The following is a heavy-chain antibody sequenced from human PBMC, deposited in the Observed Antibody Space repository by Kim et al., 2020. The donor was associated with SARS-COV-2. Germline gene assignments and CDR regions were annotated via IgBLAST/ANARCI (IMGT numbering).Heavy chain of an antibody. CDR2: IDPSDSYT. CDR1: GYSFTSYW. CDR3: ATYASPIAAGGNGNWFDP. J-gene: IGHJ5*02. D-gene: IGHD6-13*01. V-gene: IGHV5-10-1*01. Sequence: GESLKISCKGSGYSFTSYWISWVRQMPGKGLEWMGRIDPSDSYTNYSPSFQGHVTISADKSISTAYLQWSSLKASDTAMYYCATYASPIAAGGNGNWFDPWGQGTLVTVSS.